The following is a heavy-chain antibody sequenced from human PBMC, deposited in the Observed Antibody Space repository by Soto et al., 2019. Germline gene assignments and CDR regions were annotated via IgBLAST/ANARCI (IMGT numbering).Heavy chain of an antibody. V-gene: IGHV3-21*01. J-gene: IGHJ3*02. CDR1: GFTFSSYS. CDR2: ISSSSSYI. CDR3: ARAILHLIVVVTDAFDI. Sequence: GGSLRLSCAASGFTFSSYSMNWVRQAPGKGLEWVSSISSSSSYIYYADSVKGRFTISRDNAKNSLYLQMNSLRAEDTAVYYCARAILHLIVVVTDAFDIWGQGTMVTVSS. D-gene: IGHD2-21*02.